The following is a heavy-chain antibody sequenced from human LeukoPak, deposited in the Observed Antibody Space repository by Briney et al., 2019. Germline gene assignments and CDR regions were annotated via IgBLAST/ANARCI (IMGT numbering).Heavy chain of an antibody. J-gene: IGHJ4*02. V-gene: IGHV4-39*07. D-gene: IGHD4-23*01. Sequence: SETLSLTCTVSGGSISSSSYYWGWIRQPPGKGLEWIGSIYYSGSTYYNPSLKSRVTISVDTSKNQFSLKLSSVTAADTAVYYCARATRVTPNYWGQGTLVTVSS. CDR2: IYYSGST. CDR1: GGSISSSSYY. CDR3: ARATRVTPNY.